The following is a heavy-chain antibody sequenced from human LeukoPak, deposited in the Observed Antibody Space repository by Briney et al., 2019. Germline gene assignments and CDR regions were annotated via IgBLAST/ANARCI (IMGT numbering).Heavy chain of an antibody. CDR3: ARDAMPHYYDSSGYLDY. D-gene: IGHD3-22*01. CDR2: ISYGGSNK. CDR1: GFTFSSYA. V-gene: IGHV3-30-3*01. Sequence: GGSLRLSCAASGFTFSSYAMHWVRQAPGKGLEWVAVISYGGSNKYYADSVKGRFTISRDNSKNTLYLQMNSLRAEDTAVYYCARDAMPHYYDSSGYLDYWGQGTLVTVSS. J-gene: IGHJ4*02.